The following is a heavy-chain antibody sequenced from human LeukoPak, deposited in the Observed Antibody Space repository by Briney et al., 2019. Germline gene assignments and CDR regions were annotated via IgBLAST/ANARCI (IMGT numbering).Heavy chain of an antibody. CDR3: ARGPLIAAAGTGLFDY. J-gene: IGHJ4*02. Sequence: GGSLRLSCAASGFTFSSYSMNWVRQAPGKGLEWVSSISSSSSYIYYADSVKGRFTISRDNAKNSLYLQMNSLRAEDTAVYYCARGPLIAAAGTGLFDYWGQGTLVTVSS. D-gene: IGHD6-13*01. CDR2: ISSSSSYI. CDR1: GFTFSSYS. V-gene: IGHV3-21*01.